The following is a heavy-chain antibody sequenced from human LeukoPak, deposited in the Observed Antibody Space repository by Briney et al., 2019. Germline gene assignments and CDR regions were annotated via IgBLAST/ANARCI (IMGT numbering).Heavy chain of an antibody. J-gene: IGHJ4*02. Sequence: ASVKVSCKASGYTFTSYGISWVRQAPGQGLEWMGWISAYNGNTNYAQKLQGRVTMTTDTSTSTVYMELSSLRSEDTAVYYCARAGVTHAIDYWGQGTLVTVSS. CDR1: GYTFTSYG. CDR3: ARAGVTHAIDY. D-gene: IGHD2-21*02. V-gene: IGHV1-18*01. CDR2: ISAYNGNT.